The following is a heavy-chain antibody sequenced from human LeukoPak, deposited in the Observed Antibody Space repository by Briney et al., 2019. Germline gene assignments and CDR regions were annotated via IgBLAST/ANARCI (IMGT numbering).Heavy chain of an antibody. J-gene: IGHJ4*02. CDR1: GGSFSGYY. CDR2: INHSGST. Sequence: SETLSLTCAVYGGSFSGYYWSWIRQPPGKGLEWIGEINHSGSTNYNPSLKSRVTISVDTSKNQFSLKLSSVTAADTAVYYCARRKKGIVGATYFDYWGQGTLVTVSS. CDR3: ARRKKGIVGATYFDY. V-gene: IGHV4-34*01. D-gene: IGHD1-26*01.